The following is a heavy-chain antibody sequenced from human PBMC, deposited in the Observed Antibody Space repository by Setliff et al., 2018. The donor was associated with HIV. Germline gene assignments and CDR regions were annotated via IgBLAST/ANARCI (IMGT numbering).Heavy chain of an antibody. J-gene: IGHJ4*02. Sequence: GGSLRLSCAASGFPFGDYDMTWFRQAPGKEVEWVGFIRSKAYGGTAAYAASVKGRFSISRDDSKTIAYLQMNRLKAEDTGVYYCTRDLGMGGYFDHWGQGTLVTVSS. V-gene: IGHV3-49*03. CDR2: IRSKAYGGTA. D-gene: IGHD3-16*01. CDR1: GFPFGDYD. CDR3: TRDLGMGGYFDH.